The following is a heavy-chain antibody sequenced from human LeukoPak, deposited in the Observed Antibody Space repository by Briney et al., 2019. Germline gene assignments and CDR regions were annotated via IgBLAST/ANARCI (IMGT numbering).Heavy chain of an antibody. V-gene: IGHV4-39*01. J-gene: IGHJ5*02. CDR3: ARHKRWSDWLDP. Sequence: KPSETLSLTCGVSGGSISNNDYCWAWLRQPPGEGLEWIGCILYSGITYYHPSIKSRITMSIDTSKNQFSLRLNSLTAADTAVYSCARHKRWSDWLDPWGQGILVTVSS. CDR1: GGSISNNDYC. D-gene: IGHD2-15*01. CDR2: ILYSGIT.